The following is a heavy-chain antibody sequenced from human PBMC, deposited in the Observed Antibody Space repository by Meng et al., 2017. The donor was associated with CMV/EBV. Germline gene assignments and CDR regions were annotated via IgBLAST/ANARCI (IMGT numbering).Heavy chain of an antibody. J-gene: IGHJ6*02. V-gene: IGHV1-8*01. CDR2: MNPNSDNT. CDR3: ARPLTGYYQSGMDV. CDR1: GYTFTSYD. Sequence: SVKVSCKASGYTFTSYDINWVRQATGQGLEWMGWMNPNSDNTGYAQKFQGRVTMTRNTSISTAYMELSSLRSEDTAVYYCARPLTGYYQSGMDVWGQGTTVTVSS. D-gene: IGHD3-9*01.